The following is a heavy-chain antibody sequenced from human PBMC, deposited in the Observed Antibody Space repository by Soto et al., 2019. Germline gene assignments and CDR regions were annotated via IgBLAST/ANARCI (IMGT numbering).Heavy chain of an antibody. V-gene: IGHV3-23*01. Sequence: EVQLLESGGGLVQPGGSLRLSCAASGFTFNNYAMTWVRQAPGKGLEWVSAISGGGDTTSYADSVKGRFTVSRDGSNNTLYLQMSSLRAEDTALYYCAKGRGGSGSLTPRVDCWGQGTLVTVSS. J-gene: IGHJ4*02. CDR1: GFTFNNYA. D-gene: IGHD3-10*01. CDR3: AKGRGGSGSLTPRVDC. CDR2: ISGGGDTT.